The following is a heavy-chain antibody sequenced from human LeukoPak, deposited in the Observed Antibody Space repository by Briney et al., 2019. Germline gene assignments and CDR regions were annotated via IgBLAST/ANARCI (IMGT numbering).Heavy chain of an antibody. CDR3: ARSPLIAAAGTSRFDP. D-gene: IGHD6-13*01. V-gene: IGHV4-59*12. CDR2: IYYSGST. J-gene: IGHJ5*02. CDR1: GGSISYYF. Sequence: SGTLSLTCTVSGGSISYYFWTWIRQPPGKGLEWIGYIYYSGSTKYNPSLKSRVTISVDMSKNQFSLKLSSVTAADTAVYYCARSPLIAAAGTSRFDPWGQGTLVTVSS.